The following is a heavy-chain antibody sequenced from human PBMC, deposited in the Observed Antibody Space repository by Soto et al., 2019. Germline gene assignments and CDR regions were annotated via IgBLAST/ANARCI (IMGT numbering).Heavy chain of an antibody. V-gene: IGHV4-38-2*01. CDR1: GFSISSCYY. CDR2: IYHRGRT. Sequence: SETLSLTSAVSGFSISSCYYWGLLRQPPGKVLECIGSIYHRGRTYYNASLTSRVTLSIDMTNNHVSLILNSVSAADTAVYYCARVGPWVPHYYGSSPYTFENWFDPWGKGTQVAVAS. D-gene: IGHD3-22*01. J-gene: IGHJ5*02. CDR3: ARVGPWVPHYYGSSPYTFENWFDP.